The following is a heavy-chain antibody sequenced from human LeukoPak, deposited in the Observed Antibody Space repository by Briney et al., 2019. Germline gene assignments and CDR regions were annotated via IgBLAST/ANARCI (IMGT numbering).Heavy chain of an antibody. CDR3: ARSERIVVVAALWFDP. V-gene: IGHV4-39*01. CDR2: IYYSGST. D-gene: IGHD2-15*01. J-gene: IGHJ5*02. Sequence: PSETLSLTCTVSGGSISSSSYYWGWIRQPPGKGLEWIGSIYYSGSTYYNPSLKSRVTISVDTSKNQFSLKLSSVTAADTAVYHCARSERIVVVAALWFDPWGQGTLVTVPS. CDR1: GGSISSSSYY.